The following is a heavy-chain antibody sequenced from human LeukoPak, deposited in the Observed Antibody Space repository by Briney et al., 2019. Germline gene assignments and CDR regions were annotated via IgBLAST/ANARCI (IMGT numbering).Heavy chain of an antibody. CDR1: GGSISSYY. D-gene: IGHD5-12*01. Sequence: SETVSLTCTVSGGSISSYYCSWIRQPPGKGLEWIGNIYYNGSTNYNPSLKSRVTISVDTSKNQFSLKLSSVTAADTAVYYCARHGGYEIYFDYWGQGTLVTVSS. J-gene: IGHJ4*02. CDR3: ARHGGYEIYFDY. V-gene: IGHV4-59*08. CDR2: IYYNGST.